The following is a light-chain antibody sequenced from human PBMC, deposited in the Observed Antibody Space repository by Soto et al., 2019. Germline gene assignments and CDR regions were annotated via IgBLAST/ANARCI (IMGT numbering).Light chain of an antibody. J-gene: IGLJ1*01. V-gene: IGLV1-40*01. CDR2: ANS. Sequence: QSVLTQPPSVSGAPGQRVTIYCAGSSXSIGAGYDVHWYQQLPGAAPKLLIYANSNRPSGVPDRFSGSKSGTSASLAITGLQAEDEADYYCQSYESSLYGYVFGSGTKVTVL. CDR1: SXSIGAGYD. CDR3: QSYESSLYGYV.